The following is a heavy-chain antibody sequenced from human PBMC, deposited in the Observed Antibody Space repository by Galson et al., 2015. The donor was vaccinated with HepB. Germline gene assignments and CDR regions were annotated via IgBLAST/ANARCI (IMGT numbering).Heavy chain of an antibody. CDR1: GYSFTSYW. CDR3: ARRVLGYCSGGSCYPDYFDY. D-gene: IGHD2-15*01. J-gene: IGHJ4*02. CDR2: IDPSDSYT. V-gene: IGHV5-10-1*01. Sequence: QSGAEVKKPGESLRISCKGSGYSFTSYWISWVRQMPGKGLEWMGRIDPSDSYTSYSPSFQGHVTISADKSISTAYLQWSSLKASDTAMYYCARRVLGYCSGGSCYPDYFDYWGQGTLVTVSS.